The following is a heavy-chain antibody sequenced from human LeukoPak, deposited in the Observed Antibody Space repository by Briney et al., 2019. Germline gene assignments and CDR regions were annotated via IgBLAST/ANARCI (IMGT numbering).Heavy chain of an antibody. J-gene: IGHJ6*03. CDR2: IYYRGSP. CDR3: ARDGYYYGPVDV. D-gene: IGHD3-10*01. CDR1: VGSVSSGSYY. V-gene: IGHV4-61*01. Sequence: SETLSLTCAVSVGSVSSGSYYWSWIRQPPGKGLELIGYIYYRGSPNYNPSRKSRVPISVDTSKNQFSIKLSSVTAADTGVYYCARDGYYYGPVDVWGKGTTVTVSS.